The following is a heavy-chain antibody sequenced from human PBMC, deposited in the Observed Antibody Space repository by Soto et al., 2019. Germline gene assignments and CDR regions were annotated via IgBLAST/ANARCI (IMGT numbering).Heavy chain of an antibody. CDR3: ARPRYNWKGDLDY. Sequence: GGSLRLSCAASGFTFSSYSMNWVRQAPGKGLEWVSYISSSSSTIYYADSVKGRFTISRDNAKNSLYLQMNSLRAEDTAVYYCARPRYNWKGDLDYWGQGTLVTVSS. CDR2: ISSSSSTI. J-gene: IGHJ4*02. V-gene: IGHV3-48*01. D-gene: IGHD1-20*01. CDR1: GFTFSSYS.